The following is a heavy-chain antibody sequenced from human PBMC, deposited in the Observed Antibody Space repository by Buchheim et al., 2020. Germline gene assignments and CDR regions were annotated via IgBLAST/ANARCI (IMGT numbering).Heavy chain of an antibody. CDR3: ASSRGWLLEY. CDR2: IKQDGSEK. V-gene: IGHV3-7*03. J-gene: IGHJ4*02. D-gene: IGHD6-19*01. CDR1: GFTFSSHW. Sequence: EVQLLESGGGLVQPGGSLRLSCVASGFTFSSHWINWVRQAPGKGPEWVGNIKQDGSEKYYVDSVKGRFTISRDNAKNSLYLQMNSLRAEDTAVYYCASSRGWLLEYWGQGTL.